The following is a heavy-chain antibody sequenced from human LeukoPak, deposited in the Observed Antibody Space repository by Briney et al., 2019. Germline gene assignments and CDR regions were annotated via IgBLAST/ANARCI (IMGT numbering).Heavy chain of an antibody. CDR1: GYTFTGYY. CDR2: INPNSGGT. Sequence: ASVKVPCKASGYTFTGYYMHWVRQAPGQGLEWMGWINPNSGGTNYAQKFQGRVTMTRDTSISTAYMELSRLRSDDTAVYYCARDSSGWYQYYFDYWGQGTLVTVSS. V-gene: IGHV1-2*02. J-gene: IGHJ4*02. D-gene: IGHD6-19*01. CDR3: ARDSSGWYQYYFDY.